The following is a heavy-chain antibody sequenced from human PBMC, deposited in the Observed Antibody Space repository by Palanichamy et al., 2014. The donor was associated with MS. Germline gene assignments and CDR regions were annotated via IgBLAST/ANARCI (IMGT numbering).Heavy chain of an antibody. CDR2: IKQDGSEK. Sequence: EVRAGGVWGRLGPAWGSLRLSCAGSGFTFSNYWMTWVRQAPGKGLEWVANIKQDGSEKNYVDSVKGRFTISRDNAKNSLYLQMNSLRADDTGVYYCARDRKVDYWGQGTLVAVSS. V-gene: IGHV3-7*03. CDR3: ARDRKVDY. CDR1: GFTFSNYW. J-gene: IGHJ4*02.